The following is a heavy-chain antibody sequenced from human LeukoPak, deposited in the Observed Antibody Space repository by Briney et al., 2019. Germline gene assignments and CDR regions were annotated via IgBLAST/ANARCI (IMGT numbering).Heavy chain of an antibody. V-gene: IGHV1-46*01. Sequence: ASVKVSCKASGYTFTSYYMHWVRQALGQGLEWMGIINPSGGSTSYAQKFQGRVTMTRDTSTSTVYMELSSLRSEDTAVYYCARDLYGDYVHNWFDPWGQGTLVTVSS. CDR1: GYTFTSYY. CDR2: INPSGGST. D-gene: IGHD4-17*01. J-gene: IGHJ5*02. CDR3: ARDLYGDYVHNWFDP.